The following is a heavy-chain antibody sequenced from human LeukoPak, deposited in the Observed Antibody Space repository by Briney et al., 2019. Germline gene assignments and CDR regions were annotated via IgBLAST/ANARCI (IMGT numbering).Heavy chain of an antibody. CDR3: ASDYGDGRIDY. V-gene: IGHV4-59*01. CDR1: GGSISSYY. Sequence: SETLSLTCTVSGGSISSYYWSWIRQPAGKGLEWIGYIYYSGSTNYNPSLKSRVTISVDTSKNQFSLKLSSVTAADTAVYYCASDYGDGRIDYWGQGTLVTVSS. D-gene: IGHD4-17*01. CDR2: IYYSGST. J-gene: IGHJ4*02.